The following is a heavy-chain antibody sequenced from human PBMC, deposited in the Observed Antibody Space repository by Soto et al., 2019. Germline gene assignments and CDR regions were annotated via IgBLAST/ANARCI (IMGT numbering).Heavy chain of an antibody. J-gene: IGHJ6*02. CDR1: GFTFDAYA. V-gene: IGHV3-9*01. Sequence: LRLSCAASGFTFDAYAMHWVRQGPGKGLEWVSGISWNSGSKGYADSVKGRFTTSRDNAKNSLYLQMNTLRAEDTALYYCAKDINDFWSGYDYYYGMDVWGRGTTVTVSS. CDR3: AKDINDFWSGYDYYYGMDV. D-gene: IGHD3-3*01. CDR2: ISWNSGSK.